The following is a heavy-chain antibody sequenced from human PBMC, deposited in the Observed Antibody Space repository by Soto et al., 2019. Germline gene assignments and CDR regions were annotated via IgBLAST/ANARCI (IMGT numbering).Heavy chain of an antibody. CDR3: ARPSIDFVLVHTSRCGMDV. J-gene: IGHJ6*02. Sequence: QVQLVESGGGVVQPGRSLRLSCAASGFTFSSYGMHWVRQAPGKGLESVAVISYYGSNEYYADSVRGRFTISRDNSKNTLYLQMNRLSPDDTALYYCARPSIDFVLVHTSRCGMDVWGQVATVIDSS. D-gene: IGHD2-2*01. CDR2: ISYYGSNE. CDR1: GFTFSSYG. V-gene: IGHV3-30*03.